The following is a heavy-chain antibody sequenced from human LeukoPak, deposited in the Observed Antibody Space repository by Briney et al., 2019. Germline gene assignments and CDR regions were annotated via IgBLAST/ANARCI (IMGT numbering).Heavy chain of an antibody. Sequence: GGSLRLSCAASGFTFSSYAMSWVRQAPGKGLEWVSAISGSGGSTYYADSVKGRFTISRDNSKSTLYLQMNSLRAEDTAVYYCAKDEWSAWPARHFDYWGQGTLVTVSS. CDR1: GFTFSSYA. V-gene: IGHV3-23*01. J-gene: IGHJ4*02. CDR3: AKDEWSAWPARHFDY. CDR2: ISGSGGST. D-gene: IGHD3-3*01.